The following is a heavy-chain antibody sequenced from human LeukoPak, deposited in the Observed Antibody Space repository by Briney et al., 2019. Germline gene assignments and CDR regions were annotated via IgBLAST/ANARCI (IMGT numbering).Heavy chain of an antibody. D-gene: IGHD3-22*01. J-gene: IGHJ4*02. Sequence: ASVKVSCKASGGTFSSYAVSWVRLTPGQGLEWLGGIIPVFGTTTYAQKFQAKVTMTADKSTNTAYLEIGSLTSDDTAVYYCARCSPGDSSNFYAVLQYWGQGTQVTVST. V-gene: IGHV1-69*06. CDR3: ARCSPGDSSNFYAVLQY. CDR1: GGTFSSYA. CDR2: IIPVFGTT.